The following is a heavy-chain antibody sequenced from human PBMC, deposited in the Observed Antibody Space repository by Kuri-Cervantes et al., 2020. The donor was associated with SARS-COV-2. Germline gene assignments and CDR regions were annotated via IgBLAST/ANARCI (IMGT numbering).Heavy chain of an antibody. D-gene: IGHD1-26*01. J-gene: IGHJ4*03. Sequence: SETLSLTCTVSGGSISTYYWSWIRQPPGKGPEWIGYLYYSGSTNYNPSLKSRVTISLDTSKNQFSLKLSSVTAADTAVYYCATGSYYVAYDYWGQGTTVTVSS. CDR1: GGSISTYY. V-gene: IGHV4-59*01. CDR2: LYYSGST. CDR3: ATGSYYVAYDY.